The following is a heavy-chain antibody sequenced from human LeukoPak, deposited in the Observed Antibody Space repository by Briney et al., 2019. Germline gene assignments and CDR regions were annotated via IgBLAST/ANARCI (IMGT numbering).Heavy chain of an antibody. CDR2: IYYSGST. CDR3: ARLLATYYYDGSGYYGGAIDY. D-gene: IGHD3-22*01. V-gene: IGHV4-59*08. CDR1: GDSISSYY. Sequence: SETLSLTCTVSGDSISSYYWSWIRQPPGKGLEWIGYIYYSGSTNYNPSLKSRVTISVDTSKNQFSLKLSSVTAADTAVYYCARLLATYYYDGSGYYGGAIDYWGQGTLVTVSS. J-gene: IGHJ4*02.